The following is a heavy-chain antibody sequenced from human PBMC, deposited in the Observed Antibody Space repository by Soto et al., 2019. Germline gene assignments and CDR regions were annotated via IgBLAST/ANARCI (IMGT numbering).Heavy chain of an antibody. CDR3: ARAGFERLYFDQ. Sequence: EVQLVESGGDLIQPGGSLRLSCAASGFTVTNSYMAWVRQAPGKGLEWVSGVYTSGRTYHADSVKGRFTVSRDISTNMFFLQMNKLSAEDMATYYCARAGFERLYFDQWGRGPLVTVSS. CDR1: GFTVTNSY. V-gene: IGHV3-53*01. J-gene: IGHJ4*02. CDR2: VYTSGRT. D-gene: IGHD1-1*01.